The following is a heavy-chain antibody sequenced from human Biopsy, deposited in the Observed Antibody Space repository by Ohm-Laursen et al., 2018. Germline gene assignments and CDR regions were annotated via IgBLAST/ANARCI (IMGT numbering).Heavy chain of an antibody. CDR1: GFTFNRSA. J-gene: IGHJ4*02. D-gene: IGHD2-21*02. CDR3: ASRPNCGGDCSSGFDY. V-gene: IGHV1-58*02. Sequence: VSSVKVSCKASGFTFNRSAMQWVRQARGQRLGGIGGIVVGGGNTNYAQKFQERVTITRDMSTSTAYMELSSLRSEDTPVYYCASRPNCGGDCSSGFDYWGQGTLVTVSS. CDR2: IVVGGGNT.